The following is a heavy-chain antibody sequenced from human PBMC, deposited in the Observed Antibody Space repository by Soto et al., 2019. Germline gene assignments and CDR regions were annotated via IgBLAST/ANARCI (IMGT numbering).Heavy chain of an antibody. V-gene: IGHV3-21*01. Sequence: EVQLVESGGGLVKPGGSLRLSCAASGFTFSSYSMNWVRQAPGKGLEWVSSISSSSSYIYYADSLKGRFTISRDNAKNSLYLQMHSLRAEDTAVYYCARDWSYYMDVWGKGTTVTLSS. D-gene: IGHD3-3*01. CDR1: GFTFSSYS. CDR2: ISSSSSYI. CDR3: ARDWSYYMDV. J-gene: IGHJ6*03.